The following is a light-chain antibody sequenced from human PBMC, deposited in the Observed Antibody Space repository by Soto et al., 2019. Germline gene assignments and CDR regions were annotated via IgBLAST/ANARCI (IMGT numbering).Light chain of an antibody. V-gene: IGKV3-11*01. CDR1: QSVRSY. Sequence: EIVLTQSPGTLSLSPGERATLSCRASQSVRSYLAWYQQKPGEAPRLLIYDASNRATGIPARFSGSGSGTDFTLTISSLEPEDFAVYYCQQRSNWPPTFGQGTKVDIK. J-gene: IGKJ1*01. CDR3: QQRSNWPPT. CDR2: DAS.